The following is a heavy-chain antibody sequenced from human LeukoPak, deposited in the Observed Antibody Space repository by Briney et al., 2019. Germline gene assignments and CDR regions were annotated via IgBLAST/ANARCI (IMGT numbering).Heavy chain of an antibody. CDR3: AKLMSRIQYYYGSGSYSHDY. V-gene: IGHV3-23*01. D-gene: IGHD3-10*01. CDR2: ISGSGGST. J-gene: IGHJ4*02. Sequence: PGGSLRLSCAASGFTFSSYAMSWVRQAPGKGLEWVSAISGSGGSTHYADSVEGRFTISRDNSKNTLYLQMNSLRAEDTAVYYCAKLMSRIQYYYGSGSYSHDYWGQGTLVTVSS. CDR1: GFTFSSYA.